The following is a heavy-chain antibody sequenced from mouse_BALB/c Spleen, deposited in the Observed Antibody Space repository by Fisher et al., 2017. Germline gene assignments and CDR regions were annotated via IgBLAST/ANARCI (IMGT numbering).Heavy chain of an antibody. Sequence: RFTISRDNAKNTLYLQMSSLKSEDTAMYYCARHLPDGGYYYAMDYWGQGTSVTVSS. V-gene: IGHV5-6*01. CDR3: ARHLPDGGYYYAMDY. J-gene: IGHJ4*01.